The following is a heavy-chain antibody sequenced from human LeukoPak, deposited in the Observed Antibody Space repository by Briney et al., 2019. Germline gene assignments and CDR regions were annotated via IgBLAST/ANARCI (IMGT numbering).Heavy chain of an antibody. D-gene: IGHD4-23*01. CDR1: GYTFTGYG. CDR2: ISAYNGNT. J-gene: IGHJ4*02. CDR3: ARGTRGVNSPYFDY. Sequence: GASVKVSCKASGYTFTGYGISWVRQAPGQGLEWMGWISAYNGNTNYAQKLQGRVTMTTDTSTSTAYMELRSLRSDDTAVYYCARGTRGVNSPYFDYWGQGTLVTVSS. V-gene: IGHV1-18*01.